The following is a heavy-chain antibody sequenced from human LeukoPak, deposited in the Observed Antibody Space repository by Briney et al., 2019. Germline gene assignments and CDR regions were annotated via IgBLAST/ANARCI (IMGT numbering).Heavy chain of an antibody. Sequence: GGSLRLSCAASGFTFSRSAMTWVRQTPGKGLDWVSSISSSGNTYYANSVKGQFTISRDNSKNMLYLQRNSLRAEDTAVYYCVKRRISEGGLDFWGQGTLVTVSS. CDR1: GFTFSRSA. V-gene: IGHV3-23*01. D-gene: IGHD6-13*01. CDR3: VKRRISEGGLDF. CDR2: ISSSGNT. J-gene: IGHJ4*02.